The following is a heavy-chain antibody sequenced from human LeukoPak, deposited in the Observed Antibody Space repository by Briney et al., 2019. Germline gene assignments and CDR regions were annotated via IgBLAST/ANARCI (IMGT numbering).Heavy chain of an antibody. J-gene: IGHJ4*02. CDR3: ARSGRHLLYYVDY. Sequence: PSQTLSLTCTVSGGSISSGGYYWSWIRQHPGKGLEWIGYIYYGGSTNYNPSLKSRVTMSLGTSKNQFSLKLSSVTAADTAVYYCARSGRHLLYYVDYWGLGTLVTVSS. CDR2: IYYGGST. V-gene: IGHV4-31*03. CDR1: GGSISSGGYY. D-gene: IGHD3-10*01.